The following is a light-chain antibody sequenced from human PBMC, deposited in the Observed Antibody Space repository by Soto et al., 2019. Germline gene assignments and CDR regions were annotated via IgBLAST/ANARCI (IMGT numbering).Light chain of an antibody. CDR1: QSISSY. J-gene: IGKJ1*01. CDR3: QQSYRTPWT. Sequence: DIQMTQSPSSLSASVVDRVTISCRASQSISSYLNWYQQKAGEAPKILIYVASSLQSGVPSRFSGSGSGTDFTLTIISLQPEDFATYYCQQSYRTPWTFGQGTKVEIK. CDR2: VAS. V-gene: IGKV1-39*01.